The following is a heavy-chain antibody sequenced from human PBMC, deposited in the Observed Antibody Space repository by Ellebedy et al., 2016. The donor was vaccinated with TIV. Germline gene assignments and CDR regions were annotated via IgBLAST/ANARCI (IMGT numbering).Heavy chain of an antibody. Sequence: GESLKISCAASGFTFSSYTINWVRQTPGKGLEWVSSISSSGSYLYYADSVKGRFTISRDSSKNTLYLQMNSLRVEDTAVYYCARDAARSGWISDYWGQGTLVTVSS. CDR1: GFTFSSYT. D-gene: IGHD6-19*01. CDR2: ISSSGSYL. V-gene: IGHV3-21*04. J-gene: IGHJ4*02. CDR3: ARDAARSGWISDY.